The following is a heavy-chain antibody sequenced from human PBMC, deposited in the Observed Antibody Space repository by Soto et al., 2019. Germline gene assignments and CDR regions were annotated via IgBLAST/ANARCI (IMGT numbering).Heavy chain of an antibody. J-gene: IGHJ4*02. CDR1: GGSISSGGYS. CDR2: IYYSGST. V-gene: IGHV4-61*08. Sequence: SETLSLTCAVSGGSISSGGYSWSWIRQPPGKGLEWIGYIYYSGSTNYNPSLKSRVTISVDTSKNQFSLKLSSVTAADTAVYYCARVIPYDSSGYSTYYFDYWGQGTLVTVSS. D-gene: IGHD3-22*01. CDR3: ARVIPYDSSGYSTYYFDY.